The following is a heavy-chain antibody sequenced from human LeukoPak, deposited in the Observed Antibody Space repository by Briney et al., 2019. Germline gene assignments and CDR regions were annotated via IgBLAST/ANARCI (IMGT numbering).Heavy chain of an antibody. CDR1: GGSISSYY. V-gene: IGHV4-39*01. J-gene: IGHJ4*02. Sequence: SETLSLTCTVSGGSISSYYWGWIRQPPGKGLEWIGSIYYSGSTYYNPSLKSRVTISVDTSKNQFSLKLSSVTAADTAVYYCATPWVHSAYDSLVGTIFYWGQGTLVTVSS. CDR3: ATPWVHSAYDSLVGTIFY. D-gene: IGHD5-12*01. CDR2: IYYSGST.